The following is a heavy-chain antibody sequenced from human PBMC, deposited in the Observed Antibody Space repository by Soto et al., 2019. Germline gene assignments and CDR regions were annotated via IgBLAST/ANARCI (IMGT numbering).Heavy chain of an antibody. Sequence: SETLSLTCTVSGFSISSYYWSWIRQPPGKGLEWIGYIYYSGSTNYNPSLKSRVTISVDTSKNQFSLKLSSVTAADTAVYYCARQRHYYGSGSQNWFDPWGQGTLVTVSS. D-gene: IGHD3-10*01. V-gene: IGHV4-59*08. CDR1: GFSISSYY. CDR2: IYYSGST. CDR3: ARQRHYYGSGSQNWFDP. J-gene: IGHJ5*02.